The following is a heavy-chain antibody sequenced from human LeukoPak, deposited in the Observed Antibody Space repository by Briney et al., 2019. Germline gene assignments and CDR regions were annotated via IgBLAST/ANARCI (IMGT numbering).Heavy chain of an antibody. CDR3: ARGRSYFDY. J-gene: IGHJ4*02. Sequence: SETLSLTCIVSGGSIKNYYWSWIRQPPGKRLEYIGYIYYSGSTNYNPSLKSRVTISVDTSKNQFFLKLTSVTAADTAVYYCARGRSYFDYWGQGTLVTVSS. CDR2: IYYSGST. V-gene: IGHV4-59*01. CDR1: GGSIKNYY.